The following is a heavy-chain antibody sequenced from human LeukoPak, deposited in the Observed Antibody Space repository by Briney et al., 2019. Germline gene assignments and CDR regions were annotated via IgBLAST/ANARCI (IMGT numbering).Heavy chain of an antibody. CDR2: MNQDGSAK. Sequence: GGSLRLSCAASGFTFSDSWMSWVRQAPGKGLEWVANMNQDGSAKGYVDSVKGRFTISRDNARNSLYLQMSSLRPEDTAVYFCATYTHWVAGDVWGQGTTVTVSS. CDR1: GFTFSDSW. V-gene: IGHV3-7*01. J-gene: IGHJ6*02. D-gene: IGHD3-16*01. CDR3: ATYTHWVAGDV.